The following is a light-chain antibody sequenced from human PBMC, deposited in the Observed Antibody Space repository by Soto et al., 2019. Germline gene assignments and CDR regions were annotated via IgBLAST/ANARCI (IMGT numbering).Light chain of an antibody. J-gene: IGKJ1*01. CDR2: RTS. V-gene: IGKV3-20*01. CDR1: QSISNS. Sequence: SPATLSLSPGERATLSCRASQSISNSLAWYQQKPGQAPRLLIYRTSNRATGIPDRFSGSGSGTDFTLTISRLEPEDFAVYWCQQYDSSPRTFGQGTKVDIK. CDR3: QQYDSSPRT.